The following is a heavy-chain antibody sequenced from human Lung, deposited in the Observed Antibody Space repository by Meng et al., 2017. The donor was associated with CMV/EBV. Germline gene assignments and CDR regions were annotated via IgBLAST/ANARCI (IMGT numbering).Heavy chain of an antibody. CDR3: ARRTFYCTNGVCYLDY. CDR2: ISYDGSDK. D-gene: IGHD2-8*01. CDR1: GFTFSSYA. J-gene: IGHJ4*02. V-gene: IGHV3-30*04. Sequence: GESXKISCAASGFTFSSYAMHWVRQAPGKGLEWLAVISYDGSDKYYTDSVKGRFTISRDSSKNTLLLQMNSLRAEDTAVYYCARRTFYCTNGVCYLDYWGQGXLVTVSS.